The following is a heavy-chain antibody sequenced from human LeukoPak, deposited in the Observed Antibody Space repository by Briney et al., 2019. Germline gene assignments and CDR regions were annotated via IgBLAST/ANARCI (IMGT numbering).Heavy chain of an antibody. CDR3: TRDTGCPGGTCYSFYDY. CDR2: IKQDGTEK. D-gene: IGHD2-15*01. Sequence: QPGGSLRLPCAAPGFTFSNYWMTWVRQAPGKGLEWVANIKQDGTEKYYVDSVKGRFTISRDDAENSLYLQMNSLRAEDTAVYYCTRDTGCPGGTCYSFYDYWGQGTLVTVSS. J-gene: IGHJ4*02. CDR1: GFTFSNYW. V-gene: IGHV3-7*01.